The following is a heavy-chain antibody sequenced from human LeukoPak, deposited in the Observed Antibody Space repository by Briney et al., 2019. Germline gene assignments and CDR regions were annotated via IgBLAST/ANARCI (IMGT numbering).Heavy chain of an antibody. CDR1: AYSISSGYY. V-gene: IGHV4-38-2*02. Sequence: SETLSLTCTVSAYSISSGYYWGWIRQSPGKGLEWIGSIYCTGTTYYNPSLKSRVTISVDTSKNQFSLKLSSVTAADTAVYYCTRDYYYYYMDVWGKGTTVTISS. J-gene: IGHJ6*03. CDR2: IYCTGTT. CDR3: TRDYYYYYMDV.